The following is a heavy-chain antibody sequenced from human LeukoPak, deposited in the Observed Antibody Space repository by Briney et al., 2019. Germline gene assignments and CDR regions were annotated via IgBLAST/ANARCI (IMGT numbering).Heavy chain of an antibody. CDR2: FDPEESET. Sequence: GASVKVSCKVSGYTLPKLSMHGVGHPPGKGLEGMGGFDPEESETIYAQKFQGRVTMTEDTSTDTAYMELSRLRSEDTAVYYCATGWQHLVLRWGQGTLVTVSS. J-gene: IGHJ4*02. CDR3: ATGWQHLVLR. CDR1: GYTLPKLS. D-gene: IGHD6-13*01. V-gene: IGHV1-24*01.